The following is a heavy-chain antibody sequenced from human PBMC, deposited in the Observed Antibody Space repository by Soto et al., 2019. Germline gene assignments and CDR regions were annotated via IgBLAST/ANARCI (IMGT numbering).Heavy chain of an antibody. J-gene: IGHJ3*02. Sequence: GGSLRLSCAASGFTFSSYGMHWVRQAPGKGLEWVAVISYDGSNKYYADSVKGRFTISRDNSKNTLYLQMNSLRAEDTAVYYCAKSRSDGPYDAFDIWGQGTMVTVSS. V-gene: IGHV3-30*18. CDR1: GFTFSSYG. CDR2: ISYDGSNK. CDR3: AKSRSDGPYDAFDI.